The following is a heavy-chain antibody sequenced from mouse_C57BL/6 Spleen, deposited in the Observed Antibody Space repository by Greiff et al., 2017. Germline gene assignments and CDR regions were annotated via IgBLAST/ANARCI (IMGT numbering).Heavy chain of an antibody. D-gene: IGHD1-1*01. CDR3: ARNYGSSTAWFAY. CDR1: GYAFSSYW. V-gene: IGHV1-80*01. Sequence: VHLVESGAELVKPGASVKISCKASGYAFSSYWLNWVKQRPGKGLEWIGQIYPGDGDTNYNGKFKGKATLTADKSSSTAYMQLSSLTSEDSAVYFCARNYGSSTAWFAYWGQGTLVTVSA. J-gene: IGHJ3*01. CDR2: IYPGDGDT.